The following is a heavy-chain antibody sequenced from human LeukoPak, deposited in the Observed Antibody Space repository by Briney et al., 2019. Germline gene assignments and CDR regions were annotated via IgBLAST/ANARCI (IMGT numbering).Heavy chain of an antibody. CDR3: ATAPLLYSGSFPANDY. CDR2: ISAYNGNT. D-gene: IGHD1-26*01. CDR1: GYTFTSYG. J-gene: IGHJ4*02. Sequence: ASVKVSCKASGYTFTSYGISWVRQAPGQGLEWMGWISAYNGNTNYAQKLQGRVTMTTDTSTSTAYMELRSLRSEDTAVYYCATAPLLYSGSFPANDYWGQGTLVTVSS. V-gene: IGHV1-18*01.